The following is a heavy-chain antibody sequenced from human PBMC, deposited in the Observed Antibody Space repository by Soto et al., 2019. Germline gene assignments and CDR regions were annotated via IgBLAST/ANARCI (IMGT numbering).Heavy chain of an antibody. V-gene: IGHV1-2*04. CDR1: GYTFTGFY. CDR3: AGEGLFQFFYGSGPPNYYYYSRDV. D-gene: IGHD3-3*01. J-gene: IGHJ6*03. Sequence: ASVKVSCKASGYTFTGFYMHWVRQAPGQGLEWMGWINPNSGGTNYAQNFQGWVTMTRDTSISTAYMELSRLRSDDTAVYYCAGEGLFQFFYGSGPPNYYYYSRDVWGKGTTVPVSS. CDR2: INPNSGGT.